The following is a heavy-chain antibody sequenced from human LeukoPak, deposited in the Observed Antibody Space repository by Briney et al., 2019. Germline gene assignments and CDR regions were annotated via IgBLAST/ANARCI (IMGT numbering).Heavy chain of an antibody. D-gene: IGHD7-27*01. CDR1: GFTFSSYS. Sequence: GGSLRLSCTASGFTFSSYSMNWVRQAPGKGLEWVSYISSSSSNIFYADSFKGRFTISRDNAQNSLYLQMNSLRVEDTAVYYCAGDPPGAHFDYWGQGTLVTVSS. CDR2: ISSSSSNI. CDR3: AGDPPGAHFDY. J-gene: IGHJ4*02. V-gene: IGHV3-21*01.